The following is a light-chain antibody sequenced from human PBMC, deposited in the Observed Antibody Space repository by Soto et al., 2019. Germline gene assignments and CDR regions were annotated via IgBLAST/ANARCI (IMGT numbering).Light chain of an antibody. V-gene: IGKV1-5*01. Sequence: GDRVTITCRASQNIKTFLAWYQQKPGESPKLLIYDASTSQTGVPSRFTGSGSGTEFTLSISALQPDDFATYYCQHYKSLSSFGPGTKVDIK. CDR3: QHYKSLSS. J-gene: IGKJ3*01. CDR2: DAS. CDR1: QNIKTF.